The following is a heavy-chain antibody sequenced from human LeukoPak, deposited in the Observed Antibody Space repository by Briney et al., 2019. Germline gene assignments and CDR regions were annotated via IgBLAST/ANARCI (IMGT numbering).Heavy chain of an antibody. CDR2: IYHSGST. V-gene: IGHV4-38-2*02. J-gene: IGHJ3*02. CDR3: ARRRDGYEDAFDI. CDR1: GYSISSGYY. D-gene: IGHD5-24*01. Sequence: PSETLSLTCTVSGYSISSGYYWGWIRQPPGKGLEWIGSIYHSGSTYYNPSLKSRVTISVDTSKNQFSLKLSSVTAADTAVYYCARRRDGYEDAFDIWGQGTMVTVSS.